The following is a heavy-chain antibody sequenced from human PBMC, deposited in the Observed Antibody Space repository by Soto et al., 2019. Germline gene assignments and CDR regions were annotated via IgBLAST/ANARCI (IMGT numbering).Heavy chain of an antibody. CDR2: IYHSGST. J-gene: IGHJ5*02. V-gene: IGHV4-4*02. CDR1: GGSISSSNW. CDR3: ARGGDDCSGYYLNWWFDP. D-gene: IGHD3-22*01. Sequence: PSETLSLTCAVSGGSISSSNWWSWVRQPPGKGLEWIGEIYHSGSTNYNPSLKSRVTISVDKSKNQFSLKLSSVTAADTAVYYCARGGDDCSGYYLNWWFDPWGQGTLVTVAS.